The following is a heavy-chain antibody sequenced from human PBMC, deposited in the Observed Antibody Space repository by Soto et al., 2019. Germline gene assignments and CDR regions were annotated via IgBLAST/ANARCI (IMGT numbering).Heavy chain of an antibody. CDR1: GFTFSSYG. CDR2: ISYDGSNK. Sequence: GRSLRLSCAASGFTFSSYGMHLVRQAPGKGLEWVAVISYDGSNKYYADSVKGRFTISRDNSKNTLYLQMNSLRAEDTAVYYCAKDQGIAAAGPYWGQGTMVTVSS. D-gene: IGHD6-13*01. V-gene: IGHV3-30*18. CDR3: AKDQGIAAAGPY. J-gene: IGHJ4*02.